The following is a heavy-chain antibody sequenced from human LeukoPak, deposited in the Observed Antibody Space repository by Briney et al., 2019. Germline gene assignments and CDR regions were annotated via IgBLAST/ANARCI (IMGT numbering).Heavy chain of an antibody. D-gene: IGHD2-2*01. V-gene: IGHV4-59*01. Sequence: SETLSLTCTVSGGSISSYYWSWIRQPPGKGLEWIGSIYYSGSTNYNPSLKSRVTISVDTSKNQFSLKLSSVTAADTAVYYCARDIWYQLLGATQDAFDIWGQGTMVTVSS. CDR1: GGSISSYY. CDR3: ARDIWYQLLGATQDAFDI. J-gene: IGHJ3*02. CDR2: IYYSGST.